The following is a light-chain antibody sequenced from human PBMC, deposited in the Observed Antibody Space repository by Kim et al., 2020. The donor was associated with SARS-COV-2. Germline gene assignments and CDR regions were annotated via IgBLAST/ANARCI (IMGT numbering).Light chain of an antibody. J-gene: IGLJ1*01. Sequence: QLVLTQSPSASASLGASGKLTCTLSSGHSSYAIAWHQQQPEKGPRYLMKLNSDGSHSKGDGIPDRFSGSSSGAERYLTISSLQSEDEADYYCQTWGTGTPYVFGTGTKVTVL. V-gene: IGLV4-69*02. CDR2: LNSDGSH. CDR3: QTWGTGTPYV. CDR1: SGHSSYA.